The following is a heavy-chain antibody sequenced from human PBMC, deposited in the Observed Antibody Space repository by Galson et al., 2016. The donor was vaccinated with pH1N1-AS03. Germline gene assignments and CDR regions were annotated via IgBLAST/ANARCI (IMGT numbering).Heavy chain of an antibody. D-gene: IGHD2-21*01. CDR1: GFTVSGNY. V-gene: IGHV3-53*05. CDR3: ARDRRHCGNECYLFYYYGMDV. CDR2: IYNDGST. J-gene: IGHJ6*02. Sequence: SLRLSCAASGFTVSGNYMTWVRQAPGKGLEWVSLIYNDGSTTYADSVKGRFSISRDNFKNTVYLQMNSLRADDTAVYYCARDRRHCGNECYLFYYYGMDVWGQGTTVTVSS.